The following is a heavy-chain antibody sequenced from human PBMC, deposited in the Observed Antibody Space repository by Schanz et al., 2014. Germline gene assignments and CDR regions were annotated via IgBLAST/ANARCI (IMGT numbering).Heavy chain of an antibody. CDR3: ARDYYDSSGYYYCDY. Sequence: QVQLVQSGAEVKKPGSSVKVSCTASGGTFSSYTISWIRQAPGQGLEWMGRIIPVLAIATYAQKFQGRVTMTTDKSTSTAYMELSSLRSEDTAMYYCARDYYDSSGYYYCDYWGQGTLVTVSS. D-gene: IGHD3-22*01. CDR2: IIPVLAIA. CDR1: GGTFSSYT. V-gene: IGHV1-69*08. J-gene: IGHJ4*02.